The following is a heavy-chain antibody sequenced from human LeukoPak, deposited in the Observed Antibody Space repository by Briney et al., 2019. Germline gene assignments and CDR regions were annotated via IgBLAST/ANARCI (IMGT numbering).Heavy chain of an antibody. Sequence: SETLSLTCTVSGGSISTYYWSWIRQPPGKGLEWIGYIYYSGSTNYNPSLKSRVTISVDTSKNQFSLKLSSVTAADTAVYYCVRTPRSIMIWDYWGQGTLVTVSS. CDR1: GGSISTYY. V-gene: IGHV4-59*08. CDR3: VRTPRSIMIWDY. J-gene: IGHJ4*02. D-gene: IGHD3/OR15-3a*01. CDR2: IYYSGST.